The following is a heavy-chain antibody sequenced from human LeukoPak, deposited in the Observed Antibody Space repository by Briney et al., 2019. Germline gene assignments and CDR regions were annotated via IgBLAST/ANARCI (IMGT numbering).Heavy chain of an antibody. CDR3: ARGQFDDC. J-gene: IGHJ4*02. Sequence: GGSLRLPCAAAGFTFSSYSMNWVRQAPGRGLEWVSYISSSGDTKYYADSLKGRFTISRDNAKNSLYLQMNSLRDEDTAVYYCARGQFDDCWGQGTLVTVSS. CDR2: ISSSGDTK. D-gene: IGHD3-9*01. CDR1: GFTFSSYS. V-gene: IGHV3-48*02.